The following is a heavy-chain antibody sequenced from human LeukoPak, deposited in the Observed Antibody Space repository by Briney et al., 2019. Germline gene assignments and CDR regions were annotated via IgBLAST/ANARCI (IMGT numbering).Heavy chain of an antibody. CDR3: VRSRDGYNLLDY. CDR1: GGSISSSGYY. Sequence: PSETLSLTCTVSGGSISSSGYYWGWVRQPPGKGLEWIASIYYSRSTSYNPSRRSRVTISVDTSKNQFSLKLSSVTAADTALYYCVRSRDGYNLLDYWGQGTLVTVSS. V-gene: IGHV4-39*01. D-gene: IGHD5-24*01. CDR2: IYYSRST. J-gene: IGHJ4*02.